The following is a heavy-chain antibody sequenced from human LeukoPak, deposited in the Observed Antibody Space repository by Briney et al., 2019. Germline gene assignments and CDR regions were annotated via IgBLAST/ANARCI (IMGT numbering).Heavy chain of an antibody. D-gene: IGHD4-17*01. Sequence: TGGSLRLSCAASGFTFSSYWMHWVRQGPGKGLVWVSRINSDGSSTTYADSVKGRFTISRDNAKNTLYLQMNSVRAEDTAVYYCARARGLGYGDYVRWFDPWGQGTLVTVSS. J-gene: IGHJ5*02. CDR1: GFTFSSYW. CDR3: ARARGLGYGDYVRWFDP. V-gene: IGHV3-74*01. CDR2: INSDGSST.